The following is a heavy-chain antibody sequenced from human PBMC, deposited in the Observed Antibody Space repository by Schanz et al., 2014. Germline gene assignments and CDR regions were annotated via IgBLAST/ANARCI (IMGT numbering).Heavy chain of an antibody. CDR3: AKDDRLSEWSRLGH. V-gene: IGHV1-2*02. CDR1: GYTFTRHR. Sequence: QVLLVQSGAEVKKPRASVKVHCQASGYTFTRHRMHWVRQAPGKGPELMGWMNPKRGERTYVQKFQGRVTMTTDTSINTAYKELSSLTSDDTAVYYCAKDDRLSEWSRLGHWGQGTLVTVSS. D-gene: IGHD3-3*01. J-gene: IGHJ4*02. CDR2: MNPKRGER.